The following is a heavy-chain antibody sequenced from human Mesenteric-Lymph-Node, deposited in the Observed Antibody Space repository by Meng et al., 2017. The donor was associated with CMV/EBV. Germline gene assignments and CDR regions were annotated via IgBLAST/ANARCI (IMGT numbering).Heavy chain of an antibody. Sequence: TFSNYAINWVRQAPGQGLEWMGVIIPMTDIANYAQKFQGRVTITADKSTSTAYMELSSLRSEDSAVYYCARDSRISSSYYLPDLTYWGQGTLVTVSS. CDR1: TFSNYA. D-gene: IGHD3-3*01. CDR2: IIPMTDIA. V-gene: IGHV1-69*10. CDR3: ARDSRISSSYYLPDLTY. J-gene: IGHJ4*02.